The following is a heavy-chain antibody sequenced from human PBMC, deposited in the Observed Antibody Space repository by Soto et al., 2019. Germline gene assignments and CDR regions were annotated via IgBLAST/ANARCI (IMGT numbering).Heavy chain of an antibody. J-gene: IGHJ4*02. CDR2: IGGSGGST. Sequence: GGSLSLSCAASGFTFSSYAMSWVRQAPGKGLEWVAAIGGSGGSTYYAYSVKGRYTISRDNYKNTLYLQMNSLRAEDTAVYYFAKDQVVVVPAARMTLSFSGYWGQGNLV. V-gene: IGHV3-23*01. D-gene: IGHD2-2*01. CDR1: GFTFSSYA. CDR3: AKDQVVVVPAARMTLSFSGY.